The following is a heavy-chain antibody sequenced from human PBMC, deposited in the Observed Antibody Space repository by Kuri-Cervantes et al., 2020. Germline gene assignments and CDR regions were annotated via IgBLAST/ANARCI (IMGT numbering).Heavy chain of an antibody. V-gene: IGHV3-23*01. CDR2: MIDSGDNT. J-gene: IGHJ4*02. CDR3: ARGWCDK. D-gene: IGHD4/OR15-4a*01. Sequence: GESLKISCAASGFTFGDYAMHWVRQAPGKGLEWVSMIDSGDNTYYADSGKGRFTISRDTSKNMVYLQMSSLSAEDTAVYYCARGWCDKWGQGTLVTVSS. CDR1: GFTFGDYA.